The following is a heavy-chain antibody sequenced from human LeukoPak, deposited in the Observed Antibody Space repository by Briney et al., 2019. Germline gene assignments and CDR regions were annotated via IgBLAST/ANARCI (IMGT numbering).Heavy chain of an antibody. Sequence: SETLSLTCTVSGGSISSGSYYWSWIRQPAGKGLEWIGRIYTSGSTNYNPSLKSRVTISVDTSKNQFSLKLSSVTAADTAVYYRARELMGDILTGYSPYYFDYWGQGTLVTVSS. CDR1: GGSISSGSYY. CDR2: IYTSGST. D-gene: IGHD3-9*01. J-gene: IGHJ4*02. V-gene: IGHV4-61*02. CDR3: ARELMGDILTGYSPYYFDY.